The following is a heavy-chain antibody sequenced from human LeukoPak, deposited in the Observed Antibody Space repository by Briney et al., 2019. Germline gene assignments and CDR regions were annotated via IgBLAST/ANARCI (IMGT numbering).Heavy chain of an antibody. V-gene: IGHV1-46*01. J-gene: IGHJ5*02. CDR3: ARTLTLPNWFDP. Sequence: GASVKVSCTASGYTFTSYYQHWVRQAPGQGLEWMGIINPSGGSTSYAQKFQGRVTMTRDTSTSTVYMELSSLRSEDTAVYYCARTLTLPNWFDPWGQGTLVTVSS. D-gene: IGHD2-21*02. CDR1: GYTFTSYY. CDR2: INPSGGST.